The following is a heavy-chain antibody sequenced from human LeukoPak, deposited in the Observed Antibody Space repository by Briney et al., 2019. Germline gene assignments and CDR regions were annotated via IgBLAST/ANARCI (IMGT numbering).Heavy chain of an antibody. CDR1: GFTFSSHA. D-gene: IGHD6-19*01. J-gene: IGHJ4*02. CDR3: AKSYSTGWFCDH. CDR2: ISGSGGST. V-gene: IGHV3-23*01. Sequence: GGSLRLSCEASGFTFSSHAMSWVRQAPGKGLEWVSTISGSGGSTYFADSAKGRCTISRDNSKNTLYLQMNSLRAEDTAVYFCAKSYSTGWFCDHWGQGTLVTVSS.